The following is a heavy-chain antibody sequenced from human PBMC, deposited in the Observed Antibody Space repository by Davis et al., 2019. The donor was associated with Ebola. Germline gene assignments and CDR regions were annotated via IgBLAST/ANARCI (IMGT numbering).Heavy chain of an antibody. Sequence: ASVKVSCKASGYTFTSYAMHWVRQAPGQRLEWMGWINAGNGNTKYSQKFQGRVTITRGTSTSTAYMELSSLRSEDTAVYYCARGQQLAYYFDYWGQGTLVTVSS. CDR3: ARGQQLAYYFDY. J-gene: IGHJ4*02. V-gene: IGHV1-3*01. CDR1: GYTFTSYA. D-gene: IGHD6-13*01. CDR2: INAGNGNT.